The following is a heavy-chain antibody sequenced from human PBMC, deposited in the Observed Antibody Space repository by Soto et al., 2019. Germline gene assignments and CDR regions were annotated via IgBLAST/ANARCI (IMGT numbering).Heavy chain of an antibody. V-gene: IGHV1-69*01. CDR1: GTTFSTHG. Sequence: QVQLVQSGAEVRKPGSSGNVSCKASGTTFSTHGIHWVRQAPGQGLEWMGGFVPMFSSSNYAQKFQGRLTIVADESTNSAYMELSSLRADDSAIYYCARSGGTYYFDHWGQGTLVTVSS. D-gene: IGHD1-1*01. J-gene: IGHJ4*02. CDR3: ARSGGTYYFDH. CDR2: FVPMFSSS.